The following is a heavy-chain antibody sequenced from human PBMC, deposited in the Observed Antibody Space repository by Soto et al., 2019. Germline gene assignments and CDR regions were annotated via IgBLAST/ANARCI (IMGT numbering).Heavy chain of an antibody. CDR3: ARVAAAGTRNYYYGMDV. CDR2: TYYRSKWYN. CDR1: GDSVSSNSAA. J-gene: IGHJ6*02. V-gene: IGHV6-1*01. D-gene: IGHD6-13*01. Sequence: SQTLSLTCAISGDSVSSNSAAWNWIRQSPSRGLEWLGRTYYRSKWYNDYAVSVKSRITINPDTSKNQFSLQLNSVTPEDTAVYYCARVAAAGTRNYYYGMDVWGQGTTVTVS.